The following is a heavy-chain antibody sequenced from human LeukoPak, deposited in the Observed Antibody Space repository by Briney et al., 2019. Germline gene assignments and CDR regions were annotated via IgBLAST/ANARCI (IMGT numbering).Heavy chain of an antibody. Sequence: SETLSLTCTVSGASISSYYWSWLRQPPGKGLEWVGYIYYSGSTNYNPSLKSRVTISVDTSKNQFSLKLSSVTAADTAVYYCARESSDYYDSSGPLGYWGQGTLVTVSS. CDR3: ARESSDYYDSSGPLGY. D-gene: IGHD3-22*01. CDR1: GASISSYY. V-gene: IGHV4-59*01. CDR2: IYYSGST. J-gene: IGHJ4*02.